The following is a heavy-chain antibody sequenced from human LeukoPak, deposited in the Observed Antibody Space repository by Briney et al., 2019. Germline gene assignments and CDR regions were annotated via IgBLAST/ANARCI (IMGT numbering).Heavy chain of an antibody. Sequence: SETLSLTCAVYGGSFSGYYWSWLRQPPGKGLEWIGEINHSGSTNYNPSLKSRVTISVDTSKNQFSLKLSSVTAADTAVYYCARGPSSYCSGGSCYFKWGQGTLVTVSS. CDR3: ARGPSSYCSGGSCYFK. CDR1: GGSFSGYY. CDR2: INHSGST. J-gene: IGHJ4*02. V-gene: IGHV4-34*01. D-gene: IGHD2-15*01.